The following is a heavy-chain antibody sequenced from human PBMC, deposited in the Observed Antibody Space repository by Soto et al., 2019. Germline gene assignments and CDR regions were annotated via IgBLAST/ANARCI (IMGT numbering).Heavy chain of an antibody. J-gene: IGHJ4*02. V-gene: IGHV3-33*01. D-gene: IGHD4-17*01. CDR1: GFTFSSYG. CDR3: ASSLTTVEHGLDY. CDR2: IWYDGSNK. Sequence: QVQLVESGGGVVQPGRSLRLSCAASGFTFSSYGMHWVRQAPGKGLEWVAGIWYDGSNKYYADSVKGRFTISRDNSKNTLYLQMNSLRAEDTAVYYCASSLTTVEHGLDYWGQVTLVTVSS.